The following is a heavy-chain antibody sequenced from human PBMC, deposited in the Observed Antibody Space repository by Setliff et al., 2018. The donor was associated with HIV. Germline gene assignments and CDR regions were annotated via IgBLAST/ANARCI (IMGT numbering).Heavy chain of an antibody. J-gene: IGHJ4*02. V-gene: IGHV4-38-2*02. D-gene: IGHD3-9*01. CDR2: IYHSGST. CDR3: ARDAGVNYDVLTGYFPFDY. Sequence: SETLSLTCAVSGHSISSNYYWGWLRQSPGKGLEWIGSIYHSGSTYHNPSLKSRVTISLDTSKNQFSLKLNSVTAADTAVYCCARDAGVNYDVLTGYFPFDYWGQGTLVTVSS. CDR1: GHSISSNYY.